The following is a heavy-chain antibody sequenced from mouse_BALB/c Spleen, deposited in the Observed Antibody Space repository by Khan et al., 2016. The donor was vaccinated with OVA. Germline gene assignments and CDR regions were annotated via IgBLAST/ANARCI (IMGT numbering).Heavy chain of an antibody. J-gene: IGHJ2*01. Sequence: QVQLKQSGAELAKPGASVKMSCKASGYTFTTYWMHWVKQRPGQGLEWIGYINPTSAYTDYNEKFKDKATLSADKSSSTAYMQLSSLTSEDSAVYYSARDRIDYWGQGTTLTVSS. V-gene: IGHV1-7*01. CDR1: GYTFTTYW. CDR2: INPTSAYT. CDR3: ARDRIDY.